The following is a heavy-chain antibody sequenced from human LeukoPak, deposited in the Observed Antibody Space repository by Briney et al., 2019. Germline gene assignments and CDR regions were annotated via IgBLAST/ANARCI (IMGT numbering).Heavy chain of an antibody. D-gene: IGHD5-12*01. CDR1: GGTFSSYA. V-gene: IGHV1-69*13. J-gene: IGHJ3*02. Sequence: ASVKVSCKASGGTFSSYAISWVRQAPGQGLKWMGGIIPIFGTANYAQKFQGRVTITADESTSTAYMELSSLRSEDTAVYYCARDLNFYVDIVATIDAFDIWGQGTMVTVSS. CDR2: IIPIFGTA. CDR3: ARDLNFYVDIVATIDAFDI.